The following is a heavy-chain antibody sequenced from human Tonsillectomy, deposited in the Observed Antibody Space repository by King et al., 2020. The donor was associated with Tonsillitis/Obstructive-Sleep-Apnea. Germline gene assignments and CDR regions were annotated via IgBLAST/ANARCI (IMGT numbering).Heavy chain of an antibody. Sequence: QLVQSGAEVKRPGASVKVSCKASGYTFTAYFMHWIRQAPGQRPEWVGWINPDTGATNHAQNFQDRVTLTRHTSINTTYMELSSLRSDDTAMYYCARVRLRNWGWDGYAGCDIWGQGTMVTVSS. D-gene: IGHD7-27*01. CDR3: ARVRLRNWGWDGYAGCDI. J-gene: IGHJ3*02. V-gene: IGHV1-2*02. CDR2: INPDTGAT. CDR1: GYTFTAYF.